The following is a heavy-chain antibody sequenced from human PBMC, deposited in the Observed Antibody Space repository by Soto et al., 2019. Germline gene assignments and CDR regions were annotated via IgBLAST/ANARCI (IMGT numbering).Heavy chain of an antibody. V-gene: IGHV4-4*07. CDR2: FSLSGTT. Sequence: SETLSLTCTVSGASITGTSYWSWIRQPAGKGLEWIGRFSLSGTTNYNPSLRSRVTMSADVSENQFSLRLTSVTAADTALYYCARGMTPPGAPAWYYFDSWGQGTLVTVSP. D-gene: IGHD2-8*02. J-gene: IGHJ4*02. CDR3: ARGMTPPGAPAWYYFDS. CDR1: GASITGTSY.